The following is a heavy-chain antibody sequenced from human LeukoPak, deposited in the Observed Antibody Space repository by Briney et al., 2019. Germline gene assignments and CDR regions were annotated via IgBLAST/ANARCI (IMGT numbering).Heavy chain of an antibody. CDR2: ISGSGGST. CDR1: GFSINSYG. J-gene: IGHJ3*02. Sequence: GGTLRLSCVGSGFSINSYGMSWVRQAPGKGLEWVAAISGSGGSTYYADSVKGRFTISRDNAKNSLFLQMNSLRAEDTAVYYCARNLYTMGSTDAFDIWGQGTMVTASS. D-gene: IGHD1-14*01. V-gene: IGHV3-23*01. CDR3: ARNLYTMGSTDAFDI.